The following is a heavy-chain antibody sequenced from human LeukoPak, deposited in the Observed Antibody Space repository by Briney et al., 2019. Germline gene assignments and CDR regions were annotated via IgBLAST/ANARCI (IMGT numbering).Heavy chain of an antibody. V-gene: IGHV3-30-3*01. D-gene: IGHD1-26*01. Sequence: GRSLRLSCAASGFTFSSYAMHWVRQAPGKGLEWVAVISYDGSNKYYADSVKGRFTISGDNSKNTLYLQMNSLRAEDTVVYYCAKETRWAFFDYWGQGTLVTVSS. J-gene: IGHJ4*02. CDR3: AKETRWAFFDY. CDR1: GFTFSSYA. CDR2: ISYDGSNK.